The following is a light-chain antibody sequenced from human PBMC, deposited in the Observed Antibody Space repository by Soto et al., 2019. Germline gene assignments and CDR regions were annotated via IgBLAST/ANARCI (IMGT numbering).Light chain of an antibody. J-gene: IGKJ1*01. Sequence: EIVMTQSPATLSVSPGERATLSCRASQSVSSNLAWYQQKPGQAPRLLIYGASTRATGIPARFSGSGSGTDFTLTISSLEPEDFGVYYCQQYGGSTRTFGQGTKVEIK. CDR2: GAS. CDR3: QQYGGSTRT. V-gene: IGKV3-15*01. CDR1: QSVSSN.